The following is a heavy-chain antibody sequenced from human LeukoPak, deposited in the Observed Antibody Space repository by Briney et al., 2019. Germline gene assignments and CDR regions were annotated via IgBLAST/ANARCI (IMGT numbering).Heavy chain of an antibody. J-gene: IGHJ4*02. Sequence: GGSLRLSCAASGFTFSSYGMHWVRQAPGKGLEWVAFIRYDGSNKYYADSVKGRFTISRDNSKNTLYLQMNSLRAEDTAVYYCDRAGNVDYGGHNSFDYWGQGTLVTVSS. V-gene: IGHV3-30*02. CDR2: IRYDGSNK. CDR3: DRAGNVDYGGHNSFDY. D-gene: IGHD4-23*01. CDR1: GFTFSSYG.